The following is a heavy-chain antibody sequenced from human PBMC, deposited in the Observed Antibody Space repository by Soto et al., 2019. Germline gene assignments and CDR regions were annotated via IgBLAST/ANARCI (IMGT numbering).Heavy chain of an antibody. V-gene: IGHV1-2*04. D-gene: IGHD2-15*01. CDR3: ARGGVVVVAATFYYYYGMDV. J-gene: IGHJ6*04. Sequence: ASVKVSCKASVYTFTGYYMHWVRQAPGQGLEWMGWINPNSGGTNYAQKFQGWVTMTRDTSISTAYMELSRLRSDDTAVYYCARGGVVVVAATFYYYYGMDVWGEGTTVTVSS. CDR2: INPNSGGT. CDR1: VYTFTGYY.